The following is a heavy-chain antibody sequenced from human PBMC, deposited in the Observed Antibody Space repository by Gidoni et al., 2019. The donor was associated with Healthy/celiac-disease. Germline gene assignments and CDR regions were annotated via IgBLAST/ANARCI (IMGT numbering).Heavy chain of an antibody. J-gene: IGHJ3*02. CDR3: ASTPLGSGSAGYAFDI. V-gene: IGHV1-8*01. CDR1: GYTFTSYD. D-gene: IGHD1-26*01. Sequence: QVQLVQSGAEVKKPGASVKVSCKASGYTFTSYDINWVRQATGHGLEWMGWMNPNSGNTGYAQKFQGRVTMTRNTSISTAYMELSSLRSEDTAVYYCASTPLGSGSAGYAFDIWGQGTMVTVSS. CDR2: MNPNSGNT.